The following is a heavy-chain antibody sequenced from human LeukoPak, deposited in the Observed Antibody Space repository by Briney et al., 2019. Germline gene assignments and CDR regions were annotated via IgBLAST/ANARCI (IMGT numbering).Heavy chain of an antibody. V-gene: IGHV3-20*04. CDR2: INWNGGST. Sequence: GGSLRLSCAASGFTFDEYGMSWVRQAPGKGLEWVSGINWNGGSTGYADSVKGRFTISRDNAKNSLYLQMNSLRAEDTALYYCAREGAYCGGDCPYYMDVWGKGTTVTVSS. D-gene: IGHD2-21*02. CDR1: GFTFDEYG. CDR3: AREGAYCGGDCPYYMDV. J-gene: IGHJ6*03.